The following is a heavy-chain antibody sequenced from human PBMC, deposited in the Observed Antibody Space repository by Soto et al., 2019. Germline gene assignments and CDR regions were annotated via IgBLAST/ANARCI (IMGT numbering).Heavy chain of an antibody. CDR1: GFTFDDYA. Sequence: GGSLRLSCAASGFTFDDYAMHWVRQAPGKGLEWVSLISWDGGSTYYADSVKGRFTISRDNSKNSLYLQMNSLRAEDTALYYCAKDFGGLGYYGMDVWGQGTTVTVSS. CDR2: ISWDGGST. CDR3: AKDFGGLGYYGMDV. J-gene: IGHJ6*02. D-gene: IGHD3-16*01. V-gene: IGHV3-43D*03.